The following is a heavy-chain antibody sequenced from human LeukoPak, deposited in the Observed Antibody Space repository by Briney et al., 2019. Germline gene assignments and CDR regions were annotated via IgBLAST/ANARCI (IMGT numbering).Heavy chain of an antibody. CDR1: GFTFSCHN. V-gene: IGHV3-21*01. J-gene: IGHJ4*02. CDR3: AKDQGFDYYDSSGYYLDY. D-gene: IGHD3-22*01. CDR2: ISGRGNYI. Sequence: GGSLRLSYAASGFTFSCHNMNWVRQAPGKGLEWVSSISGRGNYIFYADSVKGRFTISRDSAKNSLSLQMNSLRAEDTAVYYCAKDQGFDYYDSSGYYLDYWGQGTLVTVSS.